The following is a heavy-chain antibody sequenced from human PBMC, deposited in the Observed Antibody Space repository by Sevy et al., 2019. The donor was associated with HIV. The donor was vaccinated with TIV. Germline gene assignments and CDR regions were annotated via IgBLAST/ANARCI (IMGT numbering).Heavy chain of an antibody. CDR1: GFTFSSYA. J-gene: IGHJ4*02. CDR2: ISYDGSNK. Sequence: GGSLRLSCAASGFTFSSYAMHWVRQAPGKGLGWVAVISYDGSNKYYADSVKGRFTISRDNSKNTLYLQMNSLRAEDTAAYYCARDPQAAAGTSHFDYWGQGTLVTVSS. CDR3: ARDPQAAAGTSHFDY. D-gene: IGHD6-13*01. V-gene: IGHV3-30-3*01.